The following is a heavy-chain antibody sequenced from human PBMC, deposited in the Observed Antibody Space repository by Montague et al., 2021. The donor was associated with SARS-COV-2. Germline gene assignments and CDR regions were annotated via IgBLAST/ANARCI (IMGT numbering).Heavy chain of an antibody. CDR2: IDWDDDK. CDR1: GFSLSTSGMC. J-gene: IGHJ3*02. V-gene: IGHV2-70*01. D-gene: IGHD3-10*01. CDR3: ARSLLWFEELNAFDI. Sequence: PALVKPTQTLTLTCTFSGFSLSTSGMCVSWIRQPPGKALEWLALIDWDDDKYYSTSLKTRLTISKDTSKNQVVLTMTNMDPVDTATYYCARSLLWFEELNAFDIWGQGTMVTVSS.